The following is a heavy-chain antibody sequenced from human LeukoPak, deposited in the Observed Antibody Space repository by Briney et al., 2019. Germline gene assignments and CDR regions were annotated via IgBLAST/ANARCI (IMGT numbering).Heavy chain of an antibody. Sequence: ASVNVSCQVFGYTLNELSMHWVRQAPGEGLEWMGSFDSEDGDAIYAQKFQGRVTMTEDTLTDTASMELSSLTSEDTAAYYCAIPNRAFIEAFEFWGRGTMVTVSS. CDR3: AIPNRAFIEAFEF. CDR2: FDSEDGDA. D-gene: IGHD1-14*01. J-gene: IGHJ3*01. V-gene: IGHV1-24*01. CDR1: GYTLNELS.